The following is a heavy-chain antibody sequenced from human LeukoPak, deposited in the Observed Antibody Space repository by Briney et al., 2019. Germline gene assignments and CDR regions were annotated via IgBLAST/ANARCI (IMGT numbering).Heavy chain of an antibody. J-gene: IGHJ4*02. V-gene: IGHV3-23*01. CDR1: GFTFSNYG. CDR3: AKRRGQRGVTYFDY. D-gene: IGHD3-10*01. CDR2: TNGDDSNT. Sequence: GGSLRLSCAASGFTFSNYGMSWVRQAPGEGLDWVSSTNGDDSNTYYSDSVKGRFTISRDNFKDTLYLQMNTLKAQSTAVYYSAKRRGQRGVTYFDYWGQGTLVTVSS.